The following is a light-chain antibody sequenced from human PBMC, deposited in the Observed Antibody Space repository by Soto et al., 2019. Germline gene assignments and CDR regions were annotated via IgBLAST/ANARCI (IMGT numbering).Light chain of an antibody. CDR2: EVT. CDR1: ISDVGAYNL. Sequence: QAVRTQPASVSGSPGQSIAISCTGTISDVGAYNLVSWYQQHPGKAPKAVIYEVTKRPAGVSSRFSGSKSGNTASLTISGLQAEDEADYYCCSYAGGSALVFGGGTKVTV. J-gene: IGLJ3*02. CDR3: CSYAGGSALV. V-gene: IGLV2-23*02.